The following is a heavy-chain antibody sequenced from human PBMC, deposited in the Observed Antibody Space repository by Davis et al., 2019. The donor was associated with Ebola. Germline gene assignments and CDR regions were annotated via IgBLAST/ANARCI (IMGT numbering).Heavy chain of an antibody. CDR1: GFTFSMYG. J-gene: IGHJ3*02. V-gene: IGHV3-23*01. CDR2: ISGSGDIT. Sequence: PGGSLRLSCAASGFTFSMYGMKWVRQAPGKGLEYISGISGSGDITHLADSVKGRFTISRDNSKNTLDLRMNNLRVGDTALYYCVTEGFDIWGPGTMATVSS. CDR3: VTEGFDI.